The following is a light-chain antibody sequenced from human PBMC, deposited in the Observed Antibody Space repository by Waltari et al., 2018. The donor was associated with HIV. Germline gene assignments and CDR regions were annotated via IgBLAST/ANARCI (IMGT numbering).Light chain of an antibody. CDR2: DAS. Sequence: EIVLTQSQATLSLSSGERATLSCRASQSASTSLAWYQQKPGQAPRLLISDASNRATGIPASFSGCGSGTDFTLTIRSLAAEDFAVYYCQPRSNWPITFGQGTRLEIK. J-gene: IGKJ5*01. CDR1: QSASTS. V-gene: IGKV3-11*01. CDR3: QPRSNWPIT.